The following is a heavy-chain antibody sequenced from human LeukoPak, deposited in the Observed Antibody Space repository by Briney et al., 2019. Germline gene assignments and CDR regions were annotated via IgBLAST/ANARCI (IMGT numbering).Heavy chain of an antibody. CDR2: INHSGST. Sequence: SETLSLTCAVYGGSFSGYYWSWIRQPPGKGLEWIGEINHSGSTNYNPSLKSRVTISVDTSKNQFSLKLSSVTAADTAVYYCARAYGGLQFDYWGQGTLVTVSS. J-gene: IGHJ4*02. V-gene: IGHV4-34*01. D-gene: IGHD4-23*01. CDR3: ARAYGGLQFDY. CDR1: GGSFSGYY.